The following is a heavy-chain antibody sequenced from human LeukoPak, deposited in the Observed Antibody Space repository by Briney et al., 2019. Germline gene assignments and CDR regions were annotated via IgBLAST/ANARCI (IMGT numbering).Heavy chain of an antibody. D-gene: IGHD6-19*01. CDR2: INHSGST. J-gene: IGHJ4*02. V-gene: IGHV4-34*01. CDR3: ARGRYSSGWLVSHFDY. Sequence: SETLSLTCAVYGGSFSGYYWSWIRQPPGKGLEWIGEINHSGSTNYNRTLKSRVTISVDTSKNQFSLKLSSVTDADTAVYYCARGRYSSGWLVSHFDYWGQGTLVTVSS. CDR1: GGSFSGYY.